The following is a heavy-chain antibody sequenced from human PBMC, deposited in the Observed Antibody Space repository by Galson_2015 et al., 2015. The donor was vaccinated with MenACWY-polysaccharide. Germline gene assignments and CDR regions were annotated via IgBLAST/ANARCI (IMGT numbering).Heavy chain of an antibody. Sequence: SLRLSCAASTVTFSGSGMHWVRQAPGKGLEWVAVIQYDAVYKQYLDSVKGRFSVSRDNSKSTLYLEMNNLRAEDTALYYCAREGSRIVFHAFDTWGQGTMVIVSS. CDR2: IQYDAVYK. CDR3: AREGSRIVFHAFDT. D-gene: IGHD3-10*02. V-gene: IGHV3-33*01. CDR1: TVTFSGSG. J-gene: IGHJ3*02.